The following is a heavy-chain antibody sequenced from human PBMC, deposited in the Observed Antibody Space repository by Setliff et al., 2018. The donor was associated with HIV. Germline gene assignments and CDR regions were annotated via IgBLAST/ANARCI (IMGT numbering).Heavy chain of an antibody. CDR2: IYTSGST. Sequence: PSETLSLTCAVYGGSFSGYYWSWIRQPAGKGLEWIGRIYTSGSTNYNPSLKSRVTISVDTSKNQFSLKLSSVTAADTAVYYCARGGSSSWYGYYYYYMDVWGKGTTVTVSS. V-gene: IGHV4-59*10. CDR1: GGSFSGYY. CDR3: ARGGSSSWYGYYYYYMDV. D-gene: IGHD6-13*01. J-gene: IGHJ6*03.